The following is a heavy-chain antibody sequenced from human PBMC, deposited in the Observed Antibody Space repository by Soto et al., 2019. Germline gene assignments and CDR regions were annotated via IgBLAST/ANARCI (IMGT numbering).Heavy chain of an antibody. V-gene: IGHV3-23*01. J-gene: IGHJ6*02. CDR2: ISGSGGST. D-gene: IGHD2-2*01. Sequence: EVQLLESGGGLVQPGGSLRLSCAASGFTFSSYAMSWVRQAPGKGLEWVSAISGSGGSTYYADSVKGRFTISRDNSKNTLYLQMNSLRAEDTSVYYFAKDGGGQIKRLGCSSNSGIGMDVWGQGTTVTVSS. CDR1: GFTFSSYA. CDR3: AKDGGGQIKRLGCSSNSGIGMDV.